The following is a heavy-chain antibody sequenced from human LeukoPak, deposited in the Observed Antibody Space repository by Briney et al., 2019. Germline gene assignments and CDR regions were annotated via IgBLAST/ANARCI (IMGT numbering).Heavy chain of an antibody. V-gene: IGHV1-69*01. CDR1: GGTFSSYA. J-gene: IGHJ5*02. CDR3: ARVDSSSSSEWFDP. D-gene: IGHD6-6*01. CDR2: IIPIFGTA. Sequence: GASVKVSCKASGGTFSSYAISWVRQAPGQGLEWMGGIIPIFGTANYAQKFQGRVTITADESTSTAYMELSSLRSEDTAVYYCARVDSSSSSEWFDPWGQGTLVTVSS.